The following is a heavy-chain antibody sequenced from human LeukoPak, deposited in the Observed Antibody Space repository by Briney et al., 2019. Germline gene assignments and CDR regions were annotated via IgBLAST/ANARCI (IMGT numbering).Heavy chain of an antibody. V-gene: IGHV3-48*03. Sequence: PGGSLRLSCAASGFTFSSYEMDWVRQAPGKGLEWVSYISSSGSTIYYADSVNGRFTISRDNAKNSLYLQMNSLRAEDTAVYYCARDDILTGYPNPFDYWGQGTLVTVSS. CDR1: GFTFSSYE. J-gene: IGHJ4*02. CDR3: ARDDILTGYPNPFDY. D-gene: IGHD3-9*01. CDR2: ISSSGSTI.